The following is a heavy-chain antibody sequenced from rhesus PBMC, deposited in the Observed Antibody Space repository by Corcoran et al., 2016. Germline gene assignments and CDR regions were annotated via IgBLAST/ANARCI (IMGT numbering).Heavy chain of an antibody. Sequence: QVQLQESGPGLVKPSETLSLTCAVSGGSISSGYAWSWIRQPPGKGLEWIGYTDGSSGDTYYNPSLKSRVTISKDTSRNQFSLKLSSVTAADTSVYYCSRRGGGSYYFDYWGQGVLVTVSS. V-gene: IGHV4-127*01. CDR3: SRRGGGSYYFDY. J-gene: IGHJ4*01. D-gene: IGHD3-16*01. CDR2: TDGSSGDT. CDR1: GGSISSGYA.